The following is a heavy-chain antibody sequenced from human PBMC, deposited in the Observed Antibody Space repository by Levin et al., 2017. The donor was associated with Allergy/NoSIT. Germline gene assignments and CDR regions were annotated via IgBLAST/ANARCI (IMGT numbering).Heavy chain of an antibody. CDR1: GYTFTGYY. CDR3: ARDRDEQQLVLGGYFDL. Sequence: ASVKVSCKASGYTFTGYYLHWVRQAPGQGLEWMGWINPNSGGTKYAQKFQGRVTMTRDTSITTAFMELSGLKSDDTAMYYCARDRDEQQLVLGGYFDLWGRGALVTVSS. D-gene: IGHD6-13*01. CDR2: INPNSGGT. V-gene: IGHV1-2*02. J-gene: IGHJ2*01.